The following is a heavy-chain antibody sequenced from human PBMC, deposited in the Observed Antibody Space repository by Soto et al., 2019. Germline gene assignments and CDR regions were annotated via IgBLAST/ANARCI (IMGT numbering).Heavy chain of an antibody. D-gene: IGHD6-19*01. J-gene: IGHJ4*02. CDR1: GGTFSSYA. V-gene: IGHV1-69*13. Sequence: SVKVSCKASGGTFSSYAISWVRQAPGQGLEWMGGIIPIFGTANYAQKFQGRVTITADESTSTAYMELSSLRSEDTAVYYCARAPLYSSGWGGFDYWGQGTLVTVSS. CDR2: IIPIFGTA. CDR3: ARAPLYSSGWGGFDY.